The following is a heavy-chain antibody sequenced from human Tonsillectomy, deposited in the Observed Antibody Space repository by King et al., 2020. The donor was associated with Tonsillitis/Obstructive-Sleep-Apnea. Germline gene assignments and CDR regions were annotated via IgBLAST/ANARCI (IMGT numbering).Heavy chain of an antibody. CDR2: IYYSGST. CDR1: GGSISSSSYY. V-gene: IGHV4-39*01. J-gene: IGHJ4*02. Sequence: QMQLQESGPGLVKPSETLSLTCTVSGGSISSSSYYWGWIRQPPGKGLEWIGSIYYSGSTYYNPSLKSRVTISVDTSKNQISLKLSSVTAADTAVYYCARIYGSGRDYWGQGTLVTVSS. CDR3: ARIYGSGRDY. D-gene: IGHD3-10*01.